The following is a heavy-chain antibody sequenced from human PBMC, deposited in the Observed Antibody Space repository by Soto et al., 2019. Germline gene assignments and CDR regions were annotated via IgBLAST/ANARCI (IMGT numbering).Heavy chain of an antibody. Sequence: PGESLKISCKGSGYSFTSYWIGWVRQMPGKGLEWMGIIYPGDSDTRYSPSFQGQVTISADKSISTAYLQWSSLKASDTAMYYCARQLPYYDILTGPPGIDYWGQGTLVTVSS. D-gene: IGHD3-9*01. J-gene: IGHJ4*02. V-gene: IGHV5-51*01. CDR2: IYPGDSDT. CDR3: ARQLPYYDILTGPPGIDY. CDR1: GYSFTSYW.